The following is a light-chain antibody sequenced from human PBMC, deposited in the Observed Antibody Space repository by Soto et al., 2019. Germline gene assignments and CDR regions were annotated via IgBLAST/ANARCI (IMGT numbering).Light chain of an antibody. CDR2: KAA. Sequence: DIQMTQSPSTLSASVGDRVTITCRASQSISSWLAGYQQKPGKAPKLLIYKAASLESGVPSRFSGSGSGTEITITISILQPEDFAAYNCQQYNRRWTFGQGTTVAIK. CDR3: QQYNRRWT. CDR1: QSISSW. V-gene: IGKV1-5*03. J-gene: IGKJ1*01.